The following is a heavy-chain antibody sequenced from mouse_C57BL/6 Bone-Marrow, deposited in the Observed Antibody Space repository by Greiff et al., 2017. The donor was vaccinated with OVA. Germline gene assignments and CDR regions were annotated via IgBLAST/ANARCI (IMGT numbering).Heavy chain of an antibody. CDR3: GRDRYGNDGGAWFAY. Sequence: VQLQQSGAELASPGASVTLSCKASGYTFTDHIMNWVKKRPGQGLEWIGRIYPVSGDTNYNQQFMGKATFSVDRSSSTVYMVLNSLASEDPAVYCGGRDRYGNDGGAWFAYWGQGTLVTVSA. CDR2: IYPVSGDT. V-gene: IGHV1-11*01. J-gene: IGHJ3*01. CDR1: GYTFTDHI. D-gene: IGHD2-2*01.